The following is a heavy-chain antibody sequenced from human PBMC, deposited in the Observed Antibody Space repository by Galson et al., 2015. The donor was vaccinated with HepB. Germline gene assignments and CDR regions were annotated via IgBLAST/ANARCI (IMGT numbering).Heavy chain of an antibody. CDR3: ARDARSYYNGYGMDV. V-gene: IGHV3-21*01. D-gene: IGHD3-10*01. CDR2: ISSSSYI. J-gene: IGHJ6*02. Sequence: LRLSCAASGFTFSSYSMNWVRQAPGKGLEWVSSISSSSYIYYADSVKGRFTISRDNAKNSLYLQMNNLRAEDTAVYYCARDARSYYNGYGMDVWGQGTTVTVSS. CDR1: GFTFSSYS.